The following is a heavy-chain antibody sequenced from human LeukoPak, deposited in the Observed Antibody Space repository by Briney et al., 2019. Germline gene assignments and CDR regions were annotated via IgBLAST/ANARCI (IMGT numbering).Heavy chain of an antibody. CDR2: IYYSGNT. J-gene: IGHJ5*02. CDR3: ARTKGYNWFDP. Sequence: PSETLSLTCSVSGGPISSGGYYWSWIRQSPERGLGWIGNIYYSGNTYYNPSLKSRLTISVDTSKNQCSLKQTSVTAADTAVYYCARTKGYNWFDPWGQGILVTVSS. D-gene: IGHD2-8*01. V-gene: IGHV4-31*03. CDR1: GGPISSGGYY.